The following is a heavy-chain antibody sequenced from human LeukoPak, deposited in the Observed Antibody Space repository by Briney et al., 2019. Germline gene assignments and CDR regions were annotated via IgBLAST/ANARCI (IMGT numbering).Heavy chain of an antibody. Sequence: GGSLRLSCAASGFTFSSYAMSWVRQAPGKGLEWVSAISGSGGSTYYADSVKGRFTISRDNAKNSLYLQMNSLRAEDTAVYYCARLLNYLDSSGNNHDAFDLWGQGTMVTVSS. D-gene: IGHD3-22*01. CDR2: ISGSGGST. J-gene: IGHJ3*01. V-gene: IGHV3-23*01. CDR1: GFTFSSYA. CDR3: ARLLNYLDSSGNNHDAFDL.